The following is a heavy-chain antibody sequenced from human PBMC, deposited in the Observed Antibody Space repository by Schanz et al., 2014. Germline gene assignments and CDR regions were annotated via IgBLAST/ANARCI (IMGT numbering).Heavy chain of an antibody. CDR1: GGTFSSDT. Sequence: QVHLVQSGAEVKKPGSSVKVSCKASGGTFSSDTFSWVRQAPGQGLEWMGRIVPIAGITNYAQRFQGRVTITADKSSDTAYMELSSLRSEDTAVYYCARVSMEFERGKSYYYYMDVWGRGTTVTVS. CDR2: IVPIAGIT. J-gene: IGHJ6*03. V-gene: IGHV1-69*02. CDR3: ARVSMEFERGKSYYYYMDV. D-gene: IGHD3-10*01.